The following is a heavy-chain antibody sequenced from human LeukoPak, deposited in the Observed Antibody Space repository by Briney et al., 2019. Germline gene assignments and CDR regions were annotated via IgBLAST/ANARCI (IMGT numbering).Heavy chain of an antibody. D-gene: IGHD1-1*01. CDR3: ATKRVWKLPFDY. CDR2: ISAYNGNT. V-gene: IGHV1-18*01. CDR1: GYTFTSYG. Sequence: GASVKVSCKASGYTFTSYGISWVRQAPGQGLEWMGWISAYNGNTNYAQKLQGRVTMTEDTSTDTAYMELSSLRSEDTAVYYCATKRVWKLPFDYWGQGTLVTVSS. J-gene: IGHJ4*02.